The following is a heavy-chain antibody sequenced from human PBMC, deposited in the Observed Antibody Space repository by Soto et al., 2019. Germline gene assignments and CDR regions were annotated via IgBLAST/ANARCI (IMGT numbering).Heavy chain of an antibody. V-gene: IGHV3-53*04. Sequence: PGGSLRLSCAASGFTVSSNYMSWVRQAPGKRLEWVSVIYSGGSTYYADSVKGRFTISRHNSKNTLYLQMNSLRAEDTAVYYCAKGFKSGYFAPPFDYWGQGTLVTVSS. D-gene: IGHD3-3*01. CDR1: GFTVSSNY. CDR2: IYSGGST. CDR3: AKGFKSGYFAPPFDY. J-gene: IGHJ4*02.